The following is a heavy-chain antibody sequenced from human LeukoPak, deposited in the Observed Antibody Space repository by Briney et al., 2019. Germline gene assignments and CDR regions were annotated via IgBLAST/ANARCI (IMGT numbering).Heavy chain of an antibody. CDR3: ASVSAYSSSWYDY. J-gene: IGHJ4*02. V-gene: IGHV1-2*02. Sequence: ASVKVSCKASGYTFAGYYMHWVRQAPGQGLEWMGWINPNSGGTNYAQKFQGRVTMTRDTSISTAYMELSRLRSDDTAVYYCASVSAYSSSWYDYWGQGTLVTVSS. D-gene: IGHD6-13*01. CDR2: INPNSGGT. CDR1: GYTFAGYY.